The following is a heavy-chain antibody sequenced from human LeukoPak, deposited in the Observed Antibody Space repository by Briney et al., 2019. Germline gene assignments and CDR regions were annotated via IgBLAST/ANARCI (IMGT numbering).Heavy chain of an antibody. D-gene: IGHD5-18*01. Sequence: SMKVSCKASGGTFSSYAFSWVRQAPGQGLEWMGRIIPILGIANYAQKFQGRVTITADESTSTAYMELSSLRSEDTAVYYCARDSLDTAFDYWGQGTLVTVSS. CDR1: GGTFSSYA. J-gene: IGHJ4*02. CDR3: ARDSLDTAFDY. CDR2: IIPILGIA. V-gene: IGHV1-69*04.